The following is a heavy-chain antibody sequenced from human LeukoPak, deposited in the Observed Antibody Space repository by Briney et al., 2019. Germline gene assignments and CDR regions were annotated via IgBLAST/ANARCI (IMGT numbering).Heavy chain of an antibody. CDR1: GYTFTGYY. Sequence: ASVKVSCKASGYTFTGYYMHWVRQAPGQGLEWMGWINPNSGGTNYAQKFQGRVTMTRDTSISTAYMELSRLRSDDTAVYHCARDWNCSGGSCYSLDHWGQGTLVTVSS. D-gene: IGHD2-15*01. V-gene: IGHV1-2*02. CDR3: ARDWNCSGGSCYSLDH. CDR2: INPNSGGT. J-gene: IGHJ4*02.